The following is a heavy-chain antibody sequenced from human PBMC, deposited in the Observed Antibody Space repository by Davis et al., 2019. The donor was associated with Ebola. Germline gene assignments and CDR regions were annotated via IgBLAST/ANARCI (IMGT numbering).Heavy chain of an antibody. CDR3: ARGASSSGWYRGDWFDP. J-gene: IGHJ5*02. V-gene: IGHV4-34*01. CDR1: GGSFSGYY. D-gene: IGHD6-19*01. CDR2: INHSGST. Sequence: PSETLSLTCAVYGGSFSGYYWSWIRQPPGKGLEWIGEINHSGSTNYNPSLKSRVTISVDTSKNQFSLKLSSVTAADTAVYYCARGASSSGWYRGDWFDPWGQGTLVTVSS.